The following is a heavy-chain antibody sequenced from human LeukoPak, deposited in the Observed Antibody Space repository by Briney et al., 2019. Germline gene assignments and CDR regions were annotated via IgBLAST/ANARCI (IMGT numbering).Heavy chain of an antibody. D-gene: IGHD1-26*01. V-gene: IGHV3-74*01. CDR1: GFTFSSYW. CDR2: INSDGINT. Sequence: PGGPLRLSCAASGFTFSSYWMHWVRQAPGKGLVWVSRINSDGINTTYADSVKGRLTISRDNANNTLYLQMNSLRAEDTAVYYCARVRWELGAFDIWGQGTMVTVSS. CDR3: ARVRWELGAFDI. J-gene: IGHJ3*02.